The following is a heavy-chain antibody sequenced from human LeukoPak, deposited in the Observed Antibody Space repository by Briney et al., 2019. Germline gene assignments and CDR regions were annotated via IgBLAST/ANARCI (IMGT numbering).Heavy chain of an antibody. V-gene: IGHV7-4-1*04. CDR1: GYTFTSYA. J-gene: IGHJ4*02. CDR3: ARDAGITGTRSGFDY. Sequence: GASVKVSCKASGYTFTSYAMNWVRQAPGQGLEWMGWINTNTGNPTYAQGFTGRFVFSLDTSVSMAYLQISSLKAEDTAVYYCARDAGITGTRSGFDYWGQGTLVTVSS. CDR2: INTNTGNP. D-gene: IGHD1-7*01.